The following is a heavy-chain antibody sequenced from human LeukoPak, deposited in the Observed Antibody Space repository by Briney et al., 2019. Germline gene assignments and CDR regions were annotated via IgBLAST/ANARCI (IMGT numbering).Heavy chain of an antibody. D-gene: IGHD1-7*01. CDR1: GYIFTSYW. Sequence: GGSLRLSRRGSGYIFTSYWMGWVRQMPGKGLEWMGIIYPGDSDTKYSPSFQGQVTISADKSINTAYLQWNSLKASDTAIYYCARPRDWNYDLWGQGTLVTVSS. CDR2: IYPGDSDT. CDR3: ARPRDWNYDL. V-gene: IGHV5-51*01. J-gene: IGHJ4*02.